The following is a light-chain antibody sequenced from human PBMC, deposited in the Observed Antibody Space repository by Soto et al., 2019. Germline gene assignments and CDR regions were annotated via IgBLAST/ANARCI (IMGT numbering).Light chain of an antibody. J-gene: IGKJ5*01. CDR3: QQRNDWRRGT. Sequence: EIVLTQSPGTLSLSPGERATLSFMASQSVYRSLAWYQQKPGQAPRLLIYDASNRATGVPARFSGSGSGTDFTLTISSLEPEDFAVYYCQQRNDWRRGTFGQGTRLEIK. CDR1: QSVYRS. V-gene: IGKV3-11*01. CDR2: DAS.